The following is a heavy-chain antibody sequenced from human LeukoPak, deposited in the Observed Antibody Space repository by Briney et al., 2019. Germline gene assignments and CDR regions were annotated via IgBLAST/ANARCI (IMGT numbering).Heavy chain of an antibody. V-gene: IGHV4-34*01. CDR3: APIFGDYSDFDY. D-gene: IGHD4-17*01. CDR1: GGSSGSYY. Sequence: SSETLSLTCAVYGGSSGSYYWSWIRQPPGKGLEWIGEINHSGNTNYNPSLKSRVTTSLDTSKNQFSLRLSSVIAADTALYYCAPIFGDYSDFDYWGQGTLVTVSS. J-gene: IGHJ4*02. CDR2: INHSGNT.